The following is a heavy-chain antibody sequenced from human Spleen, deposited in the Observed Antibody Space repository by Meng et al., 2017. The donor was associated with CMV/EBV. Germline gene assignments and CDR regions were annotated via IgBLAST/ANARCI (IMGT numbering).Heavy chain of an antibody. V-gene: IGHV3-30*09. CDR3: GDFGVG. Sequence: GESLKISCVVSGFSFSDYPIHWVRQAPGKGLEWVAVMSHDGGNEYYADSVKGRSAISRDNTKNMVYLQVNSLRVDDTAVFYCGDFGVGWGQGTLVTVSS. CDR2: MSHDGGNE. J-gene: IGHJ4*02. CDR1: GFSFSDYP. D-gene: IGHD1-26*01.